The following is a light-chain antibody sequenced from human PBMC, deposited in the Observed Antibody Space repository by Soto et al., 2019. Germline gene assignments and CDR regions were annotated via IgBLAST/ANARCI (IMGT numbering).Light chain of an antibody. V-gene: IGKV3-11*01. CDR2: GAS. Sequence: TQSPVTLSVSPGERATLSCRASQSVSSNLAWYQQKPGQAPRLLMYGASSRATGIPARFSGSGSGTDFTLTISSLEPEDFAVYYCQQRSNWPPWTFGQGTKVDI. CDR3: QQRSNWPPWT. J-gene: IGKJ1*01. CDR1: QSVSSN.